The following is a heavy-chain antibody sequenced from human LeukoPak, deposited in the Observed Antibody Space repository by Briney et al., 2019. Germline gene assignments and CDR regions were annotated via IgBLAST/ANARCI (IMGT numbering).Heavy chain of an antibody. CDR3: ARGFGAVAGIWFDP. J-gene: IGHJ5*02. CDR1: GGSFSGYY. CDR2: INHSGST. V-gene: IGHV4-34*01. D-gene: IGHD6-19*01. Sequence: SETLSLTCAVYGGSFSGYYWSWIRQPPGKGLEGIGEINHSGSTNYNPSLKSRVTISVDTSKNQFSLKLSSVTAADTAVYYCARGFGAVAGIWFDPWGQGTLVTVSS.